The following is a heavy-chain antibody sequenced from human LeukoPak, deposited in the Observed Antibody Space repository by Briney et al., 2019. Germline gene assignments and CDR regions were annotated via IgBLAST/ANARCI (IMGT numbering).Heavy chain of an antibody. Sequence: GGSLRLSCAASGFTFSSYAMHWVRQAPGKGLEWVAVISYDGSNKFYADTVKGRFTLSRDNSKNTLYLQMNSLRIEDTAVYYCGRGSVGFGELNYWGQGTLVTVSS. CDR1: GFTFSSYA. CDR2: ISYDGSNK. J-gene: IGHJ4*02. D-gene: IGHD3-10*01. CDR3: GRGSVGFGELNY. V-gene: IGHV3-30-3*01.